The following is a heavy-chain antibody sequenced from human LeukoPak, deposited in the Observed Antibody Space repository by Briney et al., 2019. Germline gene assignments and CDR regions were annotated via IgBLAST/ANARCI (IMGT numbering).Heavy chain of an antibody. CDR2: ISAYNGNT. V-gene: IGHV1-18*01. J-gene: IGHJ6*02. CDR3: ASAAFDYYASSGQTFYGMDV. D-gene: IGHD3-22*01. Sequence: GASVKVSCKASGYTFTSYGISGLRQAPGQGLKWMGWISAYNGNTNYPQNLQGRVTMTTDTSTSIAFMELRSLSSVDTAVYSCASAAFDYYASSGQTFYGMDVWGQGTTVTVSS. CDR1: GYTFTSYG.